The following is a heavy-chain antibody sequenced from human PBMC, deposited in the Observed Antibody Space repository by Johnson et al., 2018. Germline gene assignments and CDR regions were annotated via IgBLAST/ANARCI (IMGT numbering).Heavy chain of an antibody. CDR3: ARAPPGVVTYYYYYYMDV. Sequence: VQLVEAGGGLVKPGGSLRLSCAASGFTFSDYYMSWIRQAPGKGLEWVSYISSSGSIIYYADSVKGRFTISRDNAKNSLYLQMNSLRAEDTAVYYCARAPPGVVTYYYYYYMDVWGKGTTVTVSS. D-gene: IGHD3-22*01. J-gene: IGHJ6*03. CDR1: GFTFSDYY. V-gene: IGHV3-11*01. CDR2: ISSSGSII.